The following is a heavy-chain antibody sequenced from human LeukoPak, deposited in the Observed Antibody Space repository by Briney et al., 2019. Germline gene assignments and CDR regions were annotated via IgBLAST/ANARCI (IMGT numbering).Heavy chain of an antibody. CDR1: GFTFDDYA. J-gene: IGHJ4*02. CDR3: AKGASYGDYFFDY. CDR2: ISWNSGSI. Sequence: PGRSLRLSCAASGFTFDDYAMHWVRQAPGKGLEWGSGISWNSGSIVYTDSVKGRFTISRDNAKHSLYLQMNSLRAEDTGLYYCAKGASYGDYFFDYWGQGTLVTVSS. V-gene: IGHV3-9*01. D-gene: IGHD4-17*01.